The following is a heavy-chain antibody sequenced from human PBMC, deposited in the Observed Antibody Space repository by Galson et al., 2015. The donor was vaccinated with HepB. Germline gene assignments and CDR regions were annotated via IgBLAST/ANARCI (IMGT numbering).Heavy chain of an antibody. V-gene: IGHV6-1*01. J-gene: IGHJ4*02. CDR1: GDSVSSNTAA. CDR3: ARGGSYDLDY. D-gene: IGHD2-15*01. Sequence: CAISGDSVSSNTAAWSWIRQSPSRGLEWLGRTYYRSKWYSESAIPVKGRATVNPDTSKNQFSLQMNSVTPEDTAVYYCARGGSYDLDYWGQGTLVTVSS. CDR2: TYYRSKWYS.